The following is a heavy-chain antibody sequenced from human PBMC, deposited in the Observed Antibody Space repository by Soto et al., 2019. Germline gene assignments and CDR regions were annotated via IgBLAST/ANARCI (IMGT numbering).Heavy chain of an antibody. J-gene: IGHJ4*02. Sequence: GGSLRLSCAASGFTFSSYAMSWVRQAPGKGLEWVSAISGSGGSTYYADSVKGRFTISRDNSKNTLYLQMNSLTAEDTAVYFCAKRRGAGGHFDYWGQGALVTVSS. CDR3: AKRRGAGGHFDY. D-gene: IGHD2-15*01. V-gene: IGHV3-23*01. CDR1: GFTFSSYA. CDR2: ISGSGGST.